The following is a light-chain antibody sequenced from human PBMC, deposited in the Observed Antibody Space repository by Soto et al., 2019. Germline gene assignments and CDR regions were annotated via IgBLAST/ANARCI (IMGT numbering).Light chain of an antibody. CDR1: QSVNNNY. Sequence: IILTQSPGTLSLSPGDRATLSCRASQSVNNNYLVWYQQKVGQAPRLLMSGASSRATGVPDRFSGSGSGTDFTLTISGVEPEDFAVYYCQQYGSSPTFGQGTRLETK. V-gene: IGKV3-20*01. CDR3: QQYGSSPT. J-gene: IGKJ5*01. CDR2: GAS.